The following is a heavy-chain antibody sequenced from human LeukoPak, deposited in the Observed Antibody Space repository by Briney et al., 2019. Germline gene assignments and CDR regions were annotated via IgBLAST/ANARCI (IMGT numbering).Heavy chain of an antibody. CDR1: GYTFTGYY. Sequence: GASVKVSCKASGYTFTGYYMNWMRQAPGQGLEWMGWISVYNGNTNYAQKLQGRVTMTTDTSTSTAYMELRSLRSDDTAVYYGARGKQWLGLFYGMDVWGQGTTVTVSS. CDR2: ISVYNGNT. V-gene: IGHV1-18*04. CDR3: ARGKQWLGLFYGMDV. J-gene: IGHJ6*02. D-gene: IGHD6-19*01.